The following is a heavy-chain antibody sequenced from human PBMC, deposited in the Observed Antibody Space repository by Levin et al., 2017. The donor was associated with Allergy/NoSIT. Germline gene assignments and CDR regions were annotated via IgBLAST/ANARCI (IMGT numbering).Heavy chain of an antibody. J-gene: IGHJ4*02. D-gene: IGHD2-21*02. V-gene: IGHV3-7*01. Sequence: PGGSLRLSCAASKFTFSSYWMTWVRQAPGKGLEWVANINQDGSAKYYVDSVKGRFTISRDNAENSLYLQMSSLRAEDTAVYYCARLCCRGGGACDSIFDSWGQGTLVTVSS. CDR1: KFTFSSYW. CDR2: INQDGSAK. CDR3: ARLCCRGGGACDSIFDS.